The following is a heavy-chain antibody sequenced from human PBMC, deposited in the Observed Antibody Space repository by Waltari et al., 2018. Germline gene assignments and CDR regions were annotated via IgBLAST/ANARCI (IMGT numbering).Heavy chain of an antibody. D-gene: IGHD4-4*01. Sequence: EVQLLESGGGLVQPGGSLRLSCAASGFTFSDYPMSWVRQPPGKGLEWVSSISRTRSGRHYADSVKGRFTISRDNSKNTGHLQMNSLRADDTAVYYCARGSSNLDYWGQGTLITVSS. CDR1: GFTFSDYP. J-gene: IGHJ4*02. V-gene: IGHV3-23*01. CDR2: ISRTRSGR. CDR3: ARGSSNLDY.